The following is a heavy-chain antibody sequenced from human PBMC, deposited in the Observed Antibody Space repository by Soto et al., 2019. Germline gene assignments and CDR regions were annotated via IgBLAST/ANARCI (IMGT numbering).Heavy chain of an antibody. CDR1: GFTFDDYA. D-gene: IGHD5-18*01. CDR2: ISWNSGSI. J-gene: IGHJ2*01. Sequence: DVQLVESGGGLVQPGRSLRLSCAASGFTFDDYAMHWVRQAPGKGLEWVSGISWNSGSIGYADSVKGRFTISRDNAKNSLYLQMNSLRAEDTALYYCAKSDTATSYWYFDLWGRGTLVTVSS. V-gene: IGHV3-9*01. CDR3: AKSDTATSYWYFDL.